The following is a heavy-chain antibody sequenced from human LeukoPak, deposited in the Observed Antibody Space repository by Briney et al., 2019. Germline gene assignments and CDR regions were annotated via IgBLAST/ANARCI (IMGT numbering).Heavy chain of an antibody. CDR3: ARAAGAGSGTLAY. J-gene: IGHJ4*01. Sequence: SQTLTLTCAISGDSISSNIVAWIWITPSPSRGLVWLGRTYYRCKWYNDYAVSVNARISINPNTSKNQVSMQLNSVSTADPALYDRARAAGAGSGTLAYWGHGTLVTVSP. CDR2: TYYRCKWYN. D-gene: IGHD6-13*01. V-gene: IGHV6-1*01. CDR1: GDSISSNIVA.